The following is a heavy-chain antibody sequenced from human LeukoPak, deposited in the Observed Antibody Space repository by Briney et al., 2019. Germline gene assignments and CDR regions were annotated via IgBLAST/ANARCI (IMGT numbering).Heavy chain of an antibody. CDR2: MNPNSGNT. V-gene: IGHV1-8*02. Sequence: SVKVSCKASGYTFTSYGISWVRQAPGQGLEWMGWMNPNSGNTGYAQKFQGRVTMTRNTSISTAYMELSSLRSEDTAVYYCARGVNYDFWSGYYLYGMDVWGQGTTVTVSS. D-gene: IGHD3-3*01. CDR3: ARGVNYDFWSGYYLYGMDV. CDR1: GYTFTSYG. J-gene: IGHJ6*02.